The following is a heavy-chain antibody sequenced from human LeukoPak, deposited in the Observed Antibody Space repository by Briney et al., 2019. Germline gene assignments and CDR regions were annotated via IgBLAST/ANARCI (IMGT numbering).Heavy chain of an antibody. D-gene: IGHD5-18*01. V-gene: IGHV3-11*01. CDR2: ISSSGSTI. CDR1: GFTFSDYY. CDR3: ARDLGNTAMARTPWGY. J-gene: IGHJ4*02. Sequence: GGSLRLSCAASGFTFSDYYMSWIRQAPGKGLEWVSYISSSGSTIYYADSVKGRFTISRDNAKNSLYLQMNSLRAEDTAVYYCARDLGNTAMARTPWGYWGQGTLVTVSS.